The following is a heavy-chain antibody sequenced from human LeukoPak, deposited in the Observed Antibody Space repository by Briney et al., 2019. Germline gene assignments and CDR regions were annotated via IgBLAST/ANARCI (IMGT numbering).Heavy chain of an antibody. CDR1: GGSISSGDYY. J-gene: IGHJ4*02. CDR3: ARVLYVWGSYRLYYFDY. V-gene: IGHV4-30-4*08. Sequence: SQTLSLTCTVSGGSISSGDYYWSWIRQPPGKGLEWIGYIYYSGSTYYNPSLKSRVTISVDTSKNQFSLKLSSVTAADTAVYYCARVLYVWGSYRLYYFDYWGQGTLVTVSS. D-gene: IGHD3-16*02. CDR2: IYYSGST.